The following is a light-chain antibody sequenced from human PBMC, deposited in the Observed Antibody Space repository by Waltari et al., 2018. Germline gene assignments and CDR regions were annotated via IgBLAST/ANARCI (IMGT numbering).Light chain of an antibody. CDR1: QSISTTY. V-gene: IGKV3-20*01. Sequence: VLTQSPGTLSLSPGDRATLPCRASQSISTTYLAWYQQKPGQAPRLLVYGVFTRATGIPDRFSGSGSGADFTLTISRLEPEDLAVYYCQHYSSSLLTFGGGTKVEI. J-gene: IGKJ4*01. CDR3: QHYSSSLLT. CDR2: GVF.